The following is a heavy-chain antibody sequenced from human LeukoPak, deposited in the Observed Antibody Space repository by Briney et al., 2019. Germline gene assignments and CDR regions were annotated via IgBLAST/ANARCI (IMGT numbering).Heavy chain of an antibody. J-gene: IGHJ5*01. D-gene: IGHD3-10*01. CDR2: ISYDGSNK. V-gene: IGHV3-30*04. CDR1: GFTFSSYA. Sequence: PGGSLRLSCAASGFTFSSYAMHWVRQAPGKGLEWVAVISYDGSNKYYADSVKGRFTISRDNSKNTLYLQMNSLRAEDTAVYYCAGDSPYGSGKAWGTLTFDSWGQGTLVTVSS. CDR3: AGDSPYGSGKAWGTLTFDS.